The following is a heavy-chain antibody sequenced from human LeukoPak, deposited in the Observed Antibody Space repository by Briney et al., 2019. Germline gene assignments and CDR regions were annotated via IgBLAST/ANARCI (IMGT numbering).Heavy chain of an antibody. V-gene: IGHV3-21*01. J-gene: IGHJ3*02. CDR3: ARDSGNYLDAIDI. D-gene: IGHD1-7*01. Sequence: GGSLRLSCAASGFTFSRHSINWVRQAPGKGLEWVSSISSSSSYIYYADSVKGRFTISRDNAKNSLYLQMNSLRAEDTAVYYCARDSGNYLDAIDIWGQGTMVTVSS. CDR2: ISSSSSYI. CDR1: GFTFSRHS.